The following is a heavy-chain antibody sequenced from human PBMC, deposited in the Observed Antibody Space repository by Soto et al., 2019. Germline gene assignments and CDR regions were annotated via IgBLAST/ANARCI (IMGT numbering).Heavy chain of an antibody. J-gene: IGHJ4*02. D-gene: IGHD6-13*01. CDR3: ARWGIAAGDY. V-gene: IGHV3-33*01. CDR1: GFTFSSYG. CDR2: IWYDGSNK. Sequence: QVQLVESGGGVVQPGRSLRLSCAASGFTFSSYGMHWVRQAPGKGLEWVAVIWYDGSNKYYADSVKGRFTISRDNYKNTLYLQINSLIAEDTAVYYCARWGIAAGDYWGQGTLVTVSS.